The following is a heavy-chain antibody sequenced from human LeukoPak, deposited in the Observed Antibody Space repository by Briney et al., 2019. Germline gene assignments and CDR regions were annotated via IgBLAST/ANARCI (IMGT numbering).Heavy chain of an antibody. Sequence: GGSLRLSCVASGFTFSSYWMSWVRQAPGKGLEWVANIKQDGSEIRYVDSVKGRFTISRDNAKKSLYLQMNSLGAEDTAVYYCARDRDSSGWYAYDYWGQGTLVTVSS. CDR2: IKQDGSEI. V-gene: IGHV3-7*01. CDR3: ARDRDSSGWYAYDY. J-gene: IGHJ4*02. CDR1: GFTFSSYW. D-gene: IGHD6-19*01.